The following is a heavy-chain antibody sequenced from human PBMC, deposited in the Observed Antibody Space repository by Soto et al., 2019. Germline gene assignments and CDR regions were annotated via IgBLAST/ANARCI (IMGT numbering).Heavy chain of an antibody. Sequence: GGSGKVCFKASGYPFTSYGMSLVRQAPGQGLEWMGWISAYNGNTNYAQKLQGRVTMTTDTSTSTAYMELRSLRSDDTAVYYCARDLRGQWLVTFDYWGQGTMVTVSS. D-gene: IGHD6-19*01. CDR2: ISAYNGNT. V-gene: IGHV1-18*01. J-gene: IGHJ4*02. CDR3: ARDLRGQWLVTFDY. CDR1: GYPFTSYG.